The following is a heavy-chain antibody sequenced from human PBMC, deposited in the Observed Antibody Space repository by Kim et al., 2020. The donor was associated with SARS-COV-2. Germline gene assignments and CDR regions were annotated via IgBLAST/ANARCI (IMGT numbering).Heavy chain of an antibody. Sequence: GGSLRLSCAASGFTFSSYEMHWVRRAPGKGLEWVSYIRSSGRNILYAASVKGRFAISRDNAKNSLYLQMNSLRAEDTAVYYCAREPDTSSEDAFDVWGRG. D-gene: IGHD6-6*01. CDR2: IRSSGRNI. CDR3: AREPDTSSEDAFDV. J-gene: IGHJ3*01. CDR1: GFTFSSYE. V-gene: IGHV3-48*03.